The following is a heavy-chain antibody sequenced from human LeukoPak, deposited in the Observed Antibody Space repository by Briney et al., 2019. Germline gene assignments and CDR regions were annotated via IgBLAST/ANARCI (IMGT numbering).Heavy chain of an antibody. CDR3: AARPDSNRGPYDY. D-gene: IGHD1/OR15-1a*01. CDR1: GFTFSKTW. CDR2: INQDGGAI. V-gene: IGHV3-7*01. J-gene: IGHJ4*02. Sequence: GALRLSCIGSGFTFSKTWMMWVRQAPGKGLEGVATINQDGGAISYVDSVKGGFTISRDNAKNSLFLQMNSLGAEDTAVYYCAARPDSNRGPYDYWGQGTLVTVSS.